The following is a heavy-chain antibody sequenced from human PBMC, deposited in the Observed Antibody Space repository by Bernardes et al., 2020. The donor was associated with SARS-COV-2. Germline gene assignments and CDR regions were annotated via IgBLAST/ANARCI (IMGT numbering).Heavy chain of an antibody. Sequence: ASVKVSCKASGYTFTSYGIGWVRQAPGQGLEWMGWISAYNGNTNYAQKLQGRVTMTTDTSTSTAYMELRSLRSDDTAVYYCARDLRWGGYCSGGSCWGFDYWGQGTLVTVSS. CDR2: ISAYNGNT. CDR1: GYTFTSYG. CDR3: ARDLRWGGYCSGGSCWGFDY. V-gene: IGHV1-18*01. J-gene: IGHJ4*02. D-gene: IGHD2-15*01.